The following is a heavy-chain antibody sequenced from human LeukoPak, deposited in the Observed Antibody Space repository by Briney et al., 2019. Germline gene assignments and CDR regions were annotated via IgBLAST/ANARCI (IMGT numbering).Heavy chain of an antibody. CDR2: IWYDGSLK. CDR3: AIYHWGCSSPRCYPPPGY. J-gene: IGHJ4*02. CDR1: GFTFSSYG. V-gene: IGHV3-33*01. Sequence: GGSLRLSCAASGFTFSSYGMHWVRQGPGKGLEWVTAIWYDGSLKSYADSVRGRFTISRDNSKNTLYLQMDSLRVEDTAVYYCAIYHWGCSSPRCYPPPGYWGQGTLVTVSS. D-gene: IGHD2-2*01.